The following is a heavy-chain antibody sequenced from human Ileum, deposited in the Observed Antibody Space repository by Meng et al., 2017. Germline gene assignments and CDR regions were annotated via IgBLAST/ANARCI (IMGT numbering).Heavy chain of an antibody. D-gene: IGHD1-1*01. V-gene: IGHV3-30*03. J-gene: IGHJ5*01. CDR2: ISYDVSFE. CDR1: GFTFSYYA. CDR3: ARGRYDHLYNWFES. Sequence: HRVEWWGVVIPPGSSLSLSCAGSGFTFSYYAMHGVRQAPGKGLEWVSIISYDVSFEDYADFAKGRFTISRDNAKNTLSLEMNSLRSDDTAVYYCARGRYDHLYNWFESWGQGTLVTVSS.